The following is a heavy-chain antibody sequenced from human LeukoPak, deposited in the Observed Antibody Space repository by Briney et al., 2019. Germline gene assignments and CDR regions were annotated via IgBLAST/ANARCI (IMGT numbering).Heavy chain of an antibody. D-gene: IGHD2-15*01. Sequence: GGSLRLSCAASGFTFSSYWMSWVRQAPGKGLEWVANIKQDGSEKYYVDSVKGRFTISRDNAKNSLYLRMNSLRAEDTAVYYCARGCSGGSCYESKFDPWGQGTLVTVSS. V-gene: IGHV3-7*01. CDR2: IKQDGSEK. CDR3: ARGCSGGSCYESKFDP. J-gene: IGHJ5*02. CDR1: GFTFSSYW.